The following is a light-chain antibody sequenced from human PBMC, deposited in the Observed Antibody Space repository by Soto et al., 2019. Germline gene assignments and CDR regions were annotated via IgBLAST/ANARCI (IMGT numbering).Light chain of an antibody. Sequence: IQMTQSPSALSASVGDRVTITCRASQYTSNWVAWYQQKPGKAPKLLLYDASTLESGVPSRFTGSASDKEFTLTISSLQPDDFATYYCQQYNSYLWTFGQGTKVEIK. CDR3: QQYNSYLWT. V-gene: IGKV1-5*01. CDR2: DAS. CDR1: QYTSNW. J-gene: IGKJ1*01.